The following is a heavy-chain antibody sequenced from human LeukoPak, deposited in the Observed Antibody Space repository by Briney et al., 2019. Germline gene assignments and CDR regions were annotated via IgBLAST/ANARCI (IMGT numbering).Heavy chain of an antibody. Sequence: PGGSLRLSCTVSEFTFSSYSMNWARQAPGKGLEWVASINRGATYIYYADSMKGRFTISRDDAKSSLYLQMNSLRAEDTAVYYCVRLRRNSDSSGYYYYYDYWGQGILVTVSS. V-gene: IGHV3-21*01. CDR3: VRLRRNSDSSGYYYYYDY. CDR1: EFTFSSYS. J-gene: IGHJ4*02. D-gene: IGHD3-22*01. CDR2: INRGATYI.